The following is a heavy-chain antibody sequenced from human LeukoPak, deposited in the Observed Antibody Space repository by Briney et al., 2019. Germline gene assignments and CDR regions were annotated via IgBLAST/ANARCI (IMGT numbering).Heavy chain of an antibody. D-gene: IGHD3-22*01. Sequence: SETLSLTCTVSGGSISSGDYYWSWIRQPPGKGLEWIGYIYYSGSTYYNPSLKSRVTISVDTSKNQFSLKLSSVTAADTAVYYCARGTGPWLLLNWGQGTLVTVSS. CDR1: GGSISSGDYY. V-gene: IGHV4-30-4*01. J-gene: IGHJ4*02. CDR2: IYYSGST. CDR3: ARGTGPWLLLN.